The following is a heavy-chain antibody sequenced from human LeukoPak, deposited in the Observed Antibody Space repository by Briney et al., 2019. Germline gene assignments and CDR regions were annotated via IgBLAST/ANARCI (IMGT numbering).Heavy chain of an antibody. V-gene: IGHV4-59*01. J-gene: IGHJ6*04. CDR2: IYSSGST. CDR3: ARGDHYYYTMDV. Sequence: SETLSLTCTVSCGSISSYYWSWIRQPPGEGLEWIGYIYSSGSTNYNPSLKSRVTISVDTSKNQFSLKLTSMTAADTAVYYCARGDHYYYTMDVWGKGTTVTVSS. D-gene: IGHD2-21*02. CDR1: CGSISSYY.